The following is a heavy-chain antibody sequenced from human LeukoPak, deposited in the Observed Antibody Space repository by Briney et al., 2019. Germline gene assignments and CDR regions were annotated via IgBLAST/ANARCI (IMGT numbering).Heavy chain of an antibody. CDR1: GFTFSSYG. V-gene: IGHV3-30*18. CDR2: ISYDGSNK. Sequence: PGRSLRLSCAASGFTFSSYGMHWVRQAPGKGLEWVAVISYDGSNKYYADSVKGRFTISRDNSKNTLYLQMNSLRAEDTAVYYYAKDYFTTEWGQGTLVTVSS. D-gene: IGHD2/OR15-2a*01. J-gene: IGHJ4*02. CDR3: AKDYFTTE.